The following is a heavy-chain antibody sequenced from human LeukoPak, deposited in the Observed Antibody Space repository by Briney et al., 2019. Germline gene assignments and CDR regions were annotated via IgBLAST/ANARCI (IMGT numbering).Heavy chain of an antibody. CDR3: ARRNTMVRGAPTDY. J-gene: IGHJ4*02. D-gene: IGHD3-10*01. Sequence: GGSLRLSCAASGFTFSSYSMNWVRQAPGKGLEWVSYITSSSSIIYYGDSVKGRFTVSRDNAKNSLYLQMNSLRAEDTAVYYCARRNTMVRGAPTDYWGQGTLVTVSS. V-gene: IGHV3-48*01. CDR1: GFTFSSYS. CDR2: ITSSSSII.